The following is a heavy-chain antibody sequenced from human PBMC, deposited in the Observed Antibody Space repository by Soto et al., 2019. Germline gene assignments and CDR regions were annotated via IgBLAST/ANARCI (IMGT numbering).Heavy chain of an antibody. CDR2: IAHHGRET. J-gene: IGHJ5*01. Sequence: QVQLVESGGGVVQPGGSLRLSCAASGFTFTSYGMHWFRQAPGKGLEWVALIAHHGRETWYGGPVQGRFTISRDDSKIMLYLKMESLRAEDTAVYYCATPGWGSRYFDWFDSWGQGTLVTVSS. V-gene: IGHV3-30*03. D-gene: IGHD3-9*01. CDR1: GFTFTSYG. CDR3: ATPGWGSRYFDWFDS.